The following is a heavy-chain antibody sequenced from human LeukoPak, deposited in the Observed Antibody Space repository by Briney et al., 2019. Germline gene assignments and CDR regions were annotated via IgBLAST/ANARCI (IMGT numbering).Heavy chain of an antibody. V-gene: IGHV3-23*01. CDR1: GFTFSSYA. CDR2: ISGSGGST. D-gene: IGHD3-10*02. J-gene: IGHJ6*04. CDR3: AELGITMIGGV. Sequence: QAGGSLRLSCAASGFTFSSYAMSWVRQAPGKGLEWVSAISGSGGSTYYADSVKGRFTISRDNAKNSLYLQMNSLRAEDTAVYYCAELGITMIGGVWGKGTTVTISS.